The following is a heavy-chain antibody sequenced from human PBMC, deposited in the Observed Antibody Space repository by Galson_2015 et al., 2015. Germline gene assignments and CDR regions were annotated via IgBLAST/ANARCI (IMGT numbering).Heavy chain of an antibody. CDR3: ARQILDYDFWSGYYPTNFDY. D-gene: IGHD3-3*01. CDR2: ISSTTTYI. CDR1: EFTFSSYY. V-gene: IGHV3-21*01. Sequence: SLRLSCEASEFTFSSYYMSWVRQAPGKGLEWVSSISSTTTYIYYADTVKGRFTISRDNAKNSLYLQMNSLGAEDTAVYYCARQILDYDFWSGYYPTNFDYWGQGTLVTFSS. J-gene: IGHJ4*02.